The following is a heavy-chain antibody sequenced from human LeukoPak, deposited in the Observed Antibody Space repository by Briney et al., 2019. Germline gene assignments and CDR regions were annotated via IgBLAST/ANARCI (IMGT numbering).Heavy chain of an antibody. CDR3: ARVRNPKYYYYYGMDV. Sequence: PSETLSLTCAVYGGSFSGYYWSWIRQPPGKGLEWIGEINHSGSTNYNPSLKSRVTISVDTSKNQFSLKLSSVTAADTAVYYCARVRNPKYYYYYGMDVWGQGTMVTVSS. CDR1: GGSFSGYY. D-gene: IGHD1-14*01. J-gene: IGHJ6*02. CDR2: INHSGST. V-gene: IGHV4-34*01.